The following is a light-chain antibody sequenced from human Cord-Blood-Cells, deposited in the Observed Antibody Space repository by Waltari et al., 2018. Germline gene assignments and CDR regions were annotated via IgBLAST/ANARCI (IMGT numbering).Light chain of an antibody. CDR1: QSVSSSY. V-gene: IGKV3-20*01. CDR3: QQYGSSPPNT. CDR2: GGS. J-gene: IGKJ2*01. Sequence: EIVLTQSPGTLSLSPGERATLSCRASQSVSSSYLAWYQQKPGQAPRLLLSGGSSRATGIPDRFSCSWAGTSFTLTLSRLEPEDFAVYYCQQYGSSPPNTFGQGTKLEIK.